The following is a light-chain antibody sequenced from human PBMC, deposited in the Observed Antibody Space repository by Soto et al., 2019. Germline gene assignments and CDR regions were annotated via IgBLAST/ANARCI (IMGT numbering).Light chain of an antibody. CDR3: SSYAGTHIV. CDR2: DVS. Sequence: QSALTQPPSASGSPGQSVAISCTGTSSDVGGYNYVSWYQQRPGKAPKLMIYDVSKRPSGVPDRFSGSKSGNTASLTVSGLQAEDEAEYYCSSYAGTHIVFGTGTKVTVL. J-gene: IGLJ1*01. CDR1: SSDVGGYNY. V-gene: IGLV2-8*01.